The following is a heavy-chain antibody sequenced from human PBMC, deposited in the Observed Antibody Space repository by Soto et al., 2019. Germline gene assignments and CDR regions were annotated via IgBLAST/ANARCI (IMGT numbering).Heavy chain of an antibody. CDR3: AKDPHLVGATTFGYNWFDP. CDR2: ISGRGGST. CDR1: GFTFSGYG. Sequence: PGGSLRLCCAASGFTFSGYGMSGVRQGTGKGLEWVPAISGRGGSTYYADSVKGRCTISRDNSKNTLYLQMNSLRAEDTAVYYCAKDPHLVGATTFGYNWFDPWGQGTLVTSPQ. J-gene: IGHJ5*02. V-gene: IGHV3-23*01. D-gene: IGHD1-26*01.